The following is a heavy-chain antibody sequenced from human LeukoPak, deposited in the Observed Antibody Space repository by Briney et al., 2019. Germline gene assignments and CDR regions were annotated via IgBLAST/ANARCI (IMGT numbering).Heavy chain of an antibody. D-gene: IGHD5-18*01. V-gene: IGHV4-39*01. Sequence: PSETLSLTCTVSGGSFERSSYFWGWIRQPPGKGLEWIGAIYHSGSTYYNPSLKGRVTMSIDTSKNQFSLKLTSLTAADTAVYYCARLEGHSYGFVVYWGQGTLVTVSS. J-gene: IGHJ4*02. CDR2: IYHSGST. CDR3: ARLEGHSYGFVVY. CDR1: GGSFERSSYF.